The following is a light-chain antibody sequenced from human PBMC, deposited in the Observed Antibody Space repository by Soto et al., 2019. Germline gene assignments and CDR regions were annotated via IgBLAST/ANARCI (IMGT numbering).Light chain of an antibody. Sequence: DILMTQSPSTLSASVGDRVTITCRASQSISIWLAWYQQKPGKAPKILIYKASSLESGVPSRFSGSGSGTEFTLTISSLQPDDFATYYCQQYSTYTPRTFGQGTKVEIK. CDR1: QSISIW. J-gene: IGKJ1*01. CDR2: KAS. V-gene: IGKV1-5*03. CDR3: QQYSTYTPRT.